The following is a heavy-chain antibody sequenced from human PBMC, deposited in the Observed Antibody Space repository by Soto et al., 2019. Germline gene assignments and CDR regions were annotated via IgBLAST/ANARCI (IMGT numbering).Heavy chain of an antibody. Sequence: QVQLQESGPGLVKPSQTLSLTCTVSGGSISSGDYYWSWIRQPPGKGLEWIGYIYYSGSTYYNPSLKSRVTISVDTSYSQFSLKLSSVTAADTAVYYCARSRYYDSSGPNFDYWGQGTLVTVSS. CDR1: GGSISSGDYY. CDR3: ARSRYYDSSGPNFDY. V-gene: IGHV4-30-4*01. J-gene: IGHJ4*02. D-gene: IGHD3-22*01. CDR2: IYYSGST.